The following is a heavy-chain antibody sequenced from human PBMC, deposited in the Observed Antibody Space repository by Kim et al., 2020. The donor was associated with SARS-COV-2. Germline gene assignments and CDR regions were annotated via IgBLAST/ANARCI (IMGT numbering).Heavy chain of an antibody. Sequence: GGSLRLSCTASGFTFDDYPLTWFRQAPGKGLEWVGFIRSKTYGGTAEYAAAVKGRFTISRDDSKDTAYLQMSSLKTEDSAIYYCSRPASNSIRTFYFDYWGQGALVTVSS. CDR3: SRPASNSIRTFYFDY. CDR1: GFTFDDYP. J-gene: IGHJ4*02. D-gene: IGHD2-21*01. CDR2: IRSKTYGGTA. V-gene: IGHV3-49*03.